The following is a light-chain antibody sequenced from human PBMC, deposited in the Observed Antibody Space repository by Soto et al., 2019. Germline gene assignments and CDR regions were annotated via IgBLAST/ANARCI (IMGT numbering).Light chain of an antibody. Sequence: QSVLTQPPSASGTPGQRVTISCSGSSSNIGSNTVNWYQQLQGTAPKLVIYSNNQRPSGVPDRFSGSKSGTSASLAISGLQSEDEADYYCAAWDDSLNAFYVFGTGTQLTVL. J-gene: IGLJ1*01. CDR2: SNN. CDR1: SSNIGSNT. CDR3: AAWDDSLNAFYV. V-gene: IGLV1-44*01.